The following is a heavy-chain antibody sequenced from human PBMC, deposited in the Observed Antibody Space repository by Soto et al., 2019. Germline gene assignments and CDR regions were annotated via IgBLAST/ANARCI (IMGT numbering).Heavy chain of an antibody. Sequence: PSETLSRNCFVSGGSISGYYWTWIRQPAGKGLEWIGRIYSSGTTKYNPSLKSRVTMSLDTSKNQFSLSLSSVTATDTAVYYCARGQRFSDWFDPWGPGTLVTVSS. J-gene: IGHJ5*02. CDR2: IYSSGTT. D-gene: IGHD3-3*01. CDR1: GGSISGYY. V-gene: IGHV4-4*07. CDR3: ARGQRFSDWFDP.